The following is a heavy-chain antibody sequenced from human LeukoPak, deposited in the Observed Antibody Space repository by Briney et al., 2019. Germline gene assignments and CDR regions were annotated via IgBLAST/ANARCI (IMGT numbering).Heavy chain of an antibody. J-gene: IGHJ5*02. CDR1: GYTFTNYY. D-gene: IGHD5-24*01. V-gene: IGHV1-46*01. CDR3: ARGEATGWFDP. CDR2: LNPSSGST. Sequence: EASVKVSCKASGYTFTNYYMHWVRQAPGQGLEWMGILNPSSGSTAYAQKFQGRVTMTRDTSTSTVYMELSSLRSEDTAVYYCARGEATGWFDPWGQGTLVIVFS.